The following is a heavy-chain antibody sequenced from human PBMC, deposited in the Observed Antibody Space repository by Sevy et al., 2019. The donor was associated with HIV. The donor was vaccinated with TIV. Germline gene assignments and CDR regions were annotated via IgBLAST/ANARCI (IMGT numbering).Heavy chain of an antibody. CDR1: GYTFTSYY. Sequence: ASVKVSCKASGYTFTSYYMHWVRQAPGQGLEWMGIINPSGGSTSYEQKSQGRVTMPRDTSTSTVYMELSSLRSEDTAVYYCASSDSSSWSALYYYYGMDVWGQGTTVTVSS. CDR3: ASSDSSSWSALYYYYGMDV. D-gene: IGHD6-13*01. V-gene: IGHV1-46*01. J-gene: IGHJ6*02. CDR2: INPSGGST.